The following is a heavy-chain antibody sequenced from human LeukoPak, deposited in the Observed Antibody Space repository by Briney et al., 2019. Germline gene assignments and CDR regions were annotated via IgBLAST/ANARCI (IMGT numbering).Heavy chain of an antibody. V-gene: IGHV1-69*05. J-gene: IGHJ4*02. CDR2: IIPIFGTA. CDR1: GGTFTSYA. Sequence: ASVKVSCKASGGTFTSYAISRVREAPGQGREWMGGIIPIFGTANYAQKFQGRVTITTDESPSTACMELSSLRSEDTAVYYCARDRGSGYDYYWGQGTLVTVSS. D-gene: IGHD5-12*01. CDR3: ARDRGSGYDYY.